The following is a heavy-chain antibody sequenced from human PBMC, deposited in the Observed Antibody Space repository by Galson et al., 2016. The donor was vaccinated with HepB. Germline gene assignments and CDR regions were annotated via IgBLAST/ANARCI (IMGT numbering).Heavy chain of an antibody. Sequence: SLRLSCAASGFTFSDHFMDWVRQAPGKGPEWVSRIRHKVNRYTTEYAPSVKGRFTISRDDSRSSLYLQMNSLRTEDTAVYYCAKGRGDSSLEYYKSLEYWGQGTLVTVSS. CDR2: IRHKVNRYTT. V-gene: IGHV3-72*01. J-gene: IGHJ4*02. CDR3: AKGRGDSSLEYYKSLEY. D-gene: IGHD1-26*01. CDR1: GFTFSDHF.